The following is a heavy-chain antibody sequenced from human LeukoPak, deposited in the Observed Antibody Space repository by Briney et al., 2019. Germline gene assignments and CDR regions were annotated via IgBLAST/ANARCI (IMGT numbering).Heavy chain of an antibody. J-gene: IGHJ4*02. CDR3: AKGVAVATPTFDY. CDR1: GFTFRRYG. CDR2: IWDDGSNK. D-gene: IGHD2-15*01. Sequence: PGGSLRLSCAASGFTFRRYGMCWVRQAPGKGLEWVAFIWDDGSNKYYGDSVKGRFTISRDNSKNTLYLQMSSLRTEDTAVYFCAKGVAVATPTFDYWGQGTLVTVSS. V-gene: IGHV3-30*02.